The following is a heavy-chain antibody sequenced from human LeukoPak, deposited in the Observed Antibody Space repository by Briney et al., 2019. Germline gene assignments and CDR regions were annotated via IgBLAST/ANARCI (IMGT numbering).Heavy chain of an antibody. Sequence: KPSETLSLTCTVSGDSISRGDYYWSWIRQAPGKGLEWVSYISSSGSTIYYADSVKGRFTISRDNAKNSLYLQMNSLRAEDTAVYYCARDQGIDEADYWGQGTLVTVSS. CDR3: ARDQGIDEADY. CDR2: ISSSGSTI. D-gene: IGHD3-10*01. V-gene: IGHV3-11*04. CDR1: GDSISRGDYY. J-gene: IGHJ4*02.